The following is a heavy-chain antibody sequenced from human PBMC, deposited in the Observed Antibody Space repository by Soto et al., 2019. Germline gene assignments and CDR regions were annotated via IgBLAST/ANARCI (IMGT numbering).Heavy chain of an antibody. CDR1: VDSITTYY. J-gene: IGHJ6*02. CDR3: ARYSNNWFQTEGMDV. D-gene: IGHD6-13*01. Sequence: PSQTLSLTCPVSVDSITTYYWSWIRQPAGKGLEWIGRIDTSGNTNYNPSLKSRVTMSVDTYKKQFSLKLTSVTAADTAVYYCARYSNNWFQTEGMDVWGQGTTVT. CDR2: IDTSGNT. V-gene: IGHV4-4*07.